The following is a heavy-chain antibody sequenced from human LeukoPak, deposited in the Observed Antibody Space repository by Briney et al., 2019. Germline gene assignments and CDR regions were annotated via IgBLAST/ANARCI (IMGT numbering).Heavy chain of an antibody. CDR1: GYTFTSNY. J-gene: IGHJ3*02. CDR2: IYPRDGST. Sequence: ASVKVSCKASGYTFTSNYIHWVRQAPGQGLEWMGMIYPRDGSTNYAQKLQGRVTMTTDTSSSTAYMELRSLRSDDTAVYYCARAKGGTTNAFDIWGQGTMVTVSS. D-gene: IGHD2/OR15-2a*01. CDR3: ARAKGGTTNAFDI. V-gene: IGHV1-46*01.